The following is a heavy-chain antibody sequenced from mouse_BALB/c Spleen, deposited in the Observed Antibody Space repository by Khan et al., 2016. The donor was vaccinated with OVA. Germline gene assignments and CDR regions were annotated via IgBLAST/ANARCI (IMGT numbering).Heavy chain of an antibody. D-gene: IGHD2-1*01. CDR3: ARDGNYMDY. Sequence: VQLQQSGPDLVKPSQSLSLTCTVTGYSITSGYSWYWIRQFPGNKLEWLGYISFSGSTNYNPSLKSRISITRDTSKNQFFLQLNTVTTEDTATYYCARDGNYMDYWGQGTSVTVSS. CDR1: GYSITSGYS. V-gene: IGHV3-1*02. CDR2: ISFSGST. J-gene: IGHJ4*01.